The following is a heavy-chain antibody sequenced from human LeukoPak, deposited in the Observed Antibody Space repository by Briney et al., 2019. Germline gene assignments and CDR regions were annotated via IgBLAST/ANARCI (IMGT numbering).Heavy chain of an antibody. CDR2: IYYSGST. Sequence: SETLSLTCTVSGGSISSYYWNWIRQPPGKGLEWIGYIYYSGSTNYNPSLKSRVAISVDTSKSQFSLKLSSVTAADTAVYYCARGDGYSTGWSDYWGQGTLVTVSS. J-gene: IGHJ4*02. CDR1: GGSISSYY. CDR3: ARGDGYSTGWSDY. V-gene: IGHV4-59*01. D-gene: IGHD6-19*01.